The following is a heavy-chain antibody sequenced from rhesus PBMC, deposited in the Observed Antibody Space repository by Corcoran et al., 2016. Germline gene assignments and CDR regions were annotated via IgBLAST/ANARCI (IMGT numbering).Heavy chain of an antibody. V-gene: IGHV4-147*01. D-gene: IGHD1-20*01. CDR1: GGSITTYY. J-gene: IGHJ3*01. Sequence: QVQLQESGPGLVKPSETLTLTCAVSGGSITTYYWSLIRQSPGKGLEWIGRPQGSVRTTNYSTSLTRRITISIDTSKNQLPLNLTSVTAADTAVYFCAKLISSWNNPAFDFWGQGLRVTVSS. CDR3: AKLISSWNNPAFDF. CDR2: PQGSVRTT.